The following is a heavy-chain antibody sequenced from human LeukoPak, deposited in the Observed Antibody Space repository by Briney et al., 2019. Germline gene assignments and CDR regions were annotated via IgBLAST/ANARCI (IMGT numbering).Heavy chain of an antibody. CDR3: ARRAVTFPYFDY. Sequence: TSETLSLTCTVSGGSISSYYWSWIRQPPGKGLEWIGYIYYSGSTNYNPSLKSRVTISVDTSKNQFSLKLSSVTAADTAVYYCARRAVTFPYFDYWGQGTLVTVSS. V-gene: IGHV4-59*01. J-gene: IGHJ4*02. CDR1: GGSISSYY. D-gene: IGHD4-17*01. CDR2: IYYSGST.